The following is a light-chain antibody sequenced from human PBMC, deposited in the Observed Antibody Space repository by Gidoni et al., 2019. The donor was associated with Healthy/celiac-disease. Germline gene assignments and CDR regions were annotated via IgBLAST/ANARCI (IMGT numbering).Light chain of an antibody. CDR1: QSISSY. V-gene: IGKV1-39*01. CDR3: QQSYSTPYT. Sequence: DIEMTRAPSSLSASVGDRVTITCRASQSISSYLNWYQQKPGKAPKLLIYAASSLQSGVPSRFSGSGSGPDFTLTISSLQPADFATYYCQQSYSTPYTFGQXTKLEIK. J-gene: IGKJ2*01. CDR2: AAS.